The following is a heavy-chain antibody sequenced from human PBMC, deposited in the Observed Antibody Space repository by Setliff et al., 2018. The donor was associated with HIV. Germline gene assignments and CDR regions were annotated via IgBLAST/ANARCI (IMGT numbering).Heavy chain of an antibody. D-gene: IGHD1-1*01. V-gene: IGHV1-2*02. J-gene: IGHJ2*01. CDR3: ARGLENWYFDL. Sequence: ASVKVSCKASGYTFTDHFIHWVRQAPGQGLGWMGWINPNSGGTNYAQKFQGRVTMTRDTSISTAYMELSSLRYDDTAVYYCARGLENWYFDLWGRGTPVTVSS. CDR2: INPNSGGT. CDR1: GYTFTDHF.